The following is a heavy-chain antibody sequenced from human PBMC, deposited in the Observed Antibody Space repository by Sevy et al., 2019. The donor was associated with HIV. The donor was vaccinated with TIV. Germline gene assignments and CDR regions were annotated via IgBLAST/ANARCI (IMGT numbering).Heavy chain of an antibody. CDR3: AGENAWGRGYS. CDR1: GGSITSLY. D-gene: IGHD1-26*01. CDR2: IYYNGHI. J-gene: IGHJ4*02. Sequence: SETLSLTCTVSGGSITSLYWNWIRQPPGKGLEWIANIYYNGHINYNPPLKSRVTLPLDTSKNKFSLRLSSVTAADTAMYYCAGENAWGRGYSWGQGTLVTVSS. V-gene: IGHV4-59*08.